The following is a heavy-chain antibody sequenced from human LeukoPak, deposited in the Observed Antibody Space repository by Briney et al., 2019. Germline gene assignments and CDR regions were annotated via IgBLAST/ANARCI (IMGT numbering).Heavy chain of an antibody. V-gene: IGHV4-59*11. CDR1: GGSISSHY. CDR3: ARRGPRGYYYYMDV. CDR2: IYYSGST. D-gene: IGHD1-14*01. J-gene: IGHJ6*03. Sequence: SETLSLTCTVSGGSISSHYWSWIRQPPGKGLEWIGYIYYSGSTNYNPSLKSRVTISVDTSKNQFSLKLSSVTAADTAVYYCARRGPRGYYYYMDVWGKGTTVTVSS.